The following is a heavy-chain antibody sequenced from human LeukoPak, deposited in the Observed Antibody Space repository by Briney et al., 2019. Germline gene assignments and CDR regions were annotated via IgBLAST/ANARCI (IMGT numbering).Heavy chain of an antibody. Sequence: ASVKVSCKASGYTFTSYYMHWVRQAPGQGLEWMGWINPNSGGTNYAQKFQGRVTMTRDTSISTAYMELSRLRSDDTAVYYCARDDGGSSSWYNHWGQGTLVTVSS. CDR3: ARDDGGSSSWYNH. D-gene: IGHD6-13*01. CDR2: INPNSGGT. J-gene: IGHJ5*02. CDR1: GYTFTSYY. V-gene: IGHV1-2*02.